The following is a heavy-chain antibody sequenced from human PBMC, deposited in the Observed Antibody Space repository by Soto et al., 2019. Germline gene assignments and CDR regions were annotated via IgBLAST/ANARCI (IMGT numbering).Heavy chain of an antibody. Sequence: PGGSLRLSCAASGFTFDDYAMHWVRQAPGKGLEWVSLISWDGGSTYYADSVKGRFTISRDNSKNSLYLQMNSLRAEDTASYYCAKGFHYGSGSYYIYGMDVWGQGTTVTVSS. D-gene: IGHD3-10*01. CDR3: AKGFHYGSGSYYIYGMDV. CDR1: GFTFDDYA. J-gene: IGHJ6*02. CDR2: ISWDGGST. V-gene: IGHV3-43D*04.